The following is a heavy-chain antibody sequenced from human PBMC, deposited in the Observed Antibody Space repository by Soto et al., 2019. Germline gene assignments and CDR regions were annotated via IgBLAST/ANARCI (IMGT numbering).Heavy chain of an antibody. CDR1: GYTFSTYA. Sequence: VKVVQSGAEVKKPGASVKVSCKASGYTFSTYAMHWVRQAPGQSLEWMGWINGGTGQTRYSQRFQDRVTITRDTTASTAKMELTSITSEDTAVYYCARGKGMEENYYYYGLYIWGQGTKVTVSS. V-gene: IGHV1-3*01. J-gene: IGHJ6*02. CDR2: INGGTGQT. CDR3: ARGKGMEENYYYYGLYI. D-gene: IGHD1-1*01.